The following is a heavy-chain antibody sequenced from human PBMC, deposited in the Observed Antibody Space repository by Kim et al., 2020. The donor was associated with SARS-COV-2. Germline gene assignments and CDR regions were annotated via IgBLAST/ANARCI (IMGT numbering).Heavy chain of an antibody. CDR2: IQPDEKNK. V-gene: IGHV3-30*02. CDR3: VRDGDRSTWPLDY. D-gene: IGHD1-26*01. CDR1: GFTFSTYG. J-gene: IGHJ4*02. Sequence: GGSLRLSCVASGFTFSTYGMHWVRQAPGKGLEWVAFIQPDEKNKFYADSVKGRFTISRDNSKNTVHLQMNSLRGEDTAMYYCVRDGDRSTWPLDYWGQGTLVTASS.